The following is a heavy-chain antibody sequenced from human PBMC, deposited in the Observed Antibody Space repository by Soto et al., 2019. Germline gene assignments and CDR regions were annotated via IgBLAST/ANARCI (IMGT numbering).Heavy chain of an antibody. D-gene: IGHD6-19*01. J-gene: IGHJ4*02. V-gene: IGHV6-1*01. CDR2: TYYRSKWYN. CDR1: GDSVSSNSAA. Sequence: QSQTLSLTCAISGDSVSSNSAAWDWIRQSPSRGLEWLGRTYYRSKWYNDYAVSVKSRITINPDTAKNQFALQLNSVTPEDTAVYYCARDPVSGWYYFDYWGQGTLVTVSS. CDR3: ARDPVSGWYYFDY.